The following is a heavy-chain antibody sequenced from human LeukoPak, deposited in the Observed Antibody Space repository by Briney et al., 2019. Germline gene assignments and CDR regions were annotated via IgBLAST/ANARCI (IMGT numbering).Heavy chain of an antibody. CDR2: IIPIFGTA. D-gene: IGHD3-10*01. Sequence: SVKVSCKASGGTFSSYAISWVRQAPGQGLEWMGGIIPIFGTANYAQKFQGRVTMTEDTSTDTAYMELSSLRSEDTAVYYCATLTTDDRGVNFDHWGQGTLVTVSS. CDR3: ATLTTDDRGVNFDH. V-gene: IGHV1-69*06. J-gene: IGHJ4*02. CDR1: GGTFSSYA.